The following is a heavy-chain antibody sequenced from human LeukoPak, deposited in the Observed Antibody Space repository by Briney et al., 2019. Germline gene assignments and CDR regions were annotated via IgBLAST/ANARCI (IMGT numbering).Heavy chain of an antibody. Sequence: SGPTLVNPTQTLTLTCTFSGFSLSTSGVGVGWIRQPPGKALEWLALIYWDDDKRYSPSLKSRLTITKDTSKNQVVLTMTNMDPVDTATYYCAHYIVVVVAATRGAFDIWGQGTMVTVSS. J-gene: IGHJ3*02. V-gene: IGHV2-5*02. CDR2: IYWDDDK. CDR1: GFSLSTSGVG. D-gene: IGHD2-15*01. CDR3: AHYIVVVVAATRGAFDI.